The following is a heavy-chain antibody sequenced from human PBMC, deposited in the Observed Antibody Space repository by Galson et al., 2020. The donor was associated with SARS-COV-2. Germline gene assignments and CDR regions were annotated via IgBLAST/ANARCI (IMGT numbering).Heavy chain of an antibody. CDR1: GFTFSSYS. D-gene: IGHD6-6*01. CDR2: ISSSSSYI. CDR3: ARAPYEYSSSPDFDY. J-gene: IGHJ4*02. V-gene: IGHV3-21*01. Sequence: GGSLRLSCAASGFTFSSYSMNWVRQAPGKGLEWVSSISSSSSYIYYADSVKGRFTISRDNAKNSLYLQMNSLRAEDTAVYYCARAPYEYSSSPDFDYWGQGTLVTVSS.